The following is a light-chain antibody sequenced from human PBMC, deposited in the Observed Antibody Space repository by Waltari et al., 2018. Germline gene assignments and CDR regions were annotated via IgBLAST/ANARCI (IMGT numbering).Light chain of an antibody. CDR3: IQGTHWPPST. V-gene: IGKV2-30*02. J-gene: IGKJ2*02. CDR1: QSLVHSDGNTY. CDR2: KVS. Sequence: DVVMTQSPLSLPVTLGQPASISCRSTQSLVHSDGNTYLNWLQQRPGQSPRRLIYKVSNRDSGVPDRFSGSGSGTDFTLKISRVEAEDVGVYYCIQGTHWPPSTFGQGTKLEIK.